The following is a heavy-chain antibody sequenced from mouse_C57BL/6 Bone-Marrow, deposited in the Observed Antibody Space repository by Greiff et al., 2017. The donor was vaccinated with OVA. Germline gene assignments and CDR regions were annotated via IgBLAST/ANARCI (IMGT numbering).Heavy chain of an antibody. D-gene: IGHD1-1*01. V-gene: IGHV14-3*01. CDR2: IDPANDNT. J-gene: IGHJ4*01. CDR3: ARENFASSFYAMDY. Sequence: EVQLQQSVAELVRPGASVKLSCTASGFNIKNTYMHWVKQRPEQGLEWIGRIDPANDNTKYAPKFQGKATMTADTSSNTAYLQLSSLPPEDTAVYCCARENFASSFYAMDYWGQGTSVTVSS. CDR1: GFNIKNTY.